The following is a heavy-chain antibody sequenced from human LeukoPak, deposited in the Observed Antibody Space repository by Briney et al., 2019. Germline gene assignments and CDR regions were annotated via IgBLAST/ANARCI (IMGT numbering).Heavy chain of an antibody. CDR2: ISTSGNTI. CDR3: ARGGSGPRRHTFDI. J-gene: IGHJ3*02. CDR1: GFTFSSYE. D-gene: IGHD3-16*01. V-gene: IGHV3-48*03. Sequence: GGSLRLSCAASGFTFSSYEMNWVRQAPGKGLEWFSYISTSGNTIYYADSVKGRFTLSRDNAKNSLYLQVNSLRAEDTAVYYCARGGSGPRRHTFDIWGQGTVVTVSS.